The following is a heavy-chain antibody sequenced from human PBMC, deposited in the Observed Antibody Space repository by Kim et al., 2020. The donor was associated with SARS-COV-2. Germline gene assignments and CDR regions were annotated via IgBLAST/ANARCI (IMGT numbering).Heavy chain of an antibody. J-gene: IGHJ4*02. CDR3: VKQTSFGSAWAVFDF. V-gene: IGHV3-43*01. D-gene: IGHD6-25*01. Sequence: ADSVKGRFTISRDNAKNSLYLQMDSLTPEDTALYYCVKQTSFGSAWAVFDFWGQGTLVTVSS.